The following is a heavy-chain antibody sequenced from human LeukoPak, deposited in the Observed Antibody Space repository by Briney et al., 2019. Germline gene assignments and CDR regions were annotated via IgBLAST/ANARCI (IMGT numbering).Heavy chain of an antibody. CDR1: GFTVSSNS. CDR3: ALNGDDSSGYYSHRPFDY. J-gene: IGHJ4*02. V-gene: IGHV3-30*04. D-gene: IGHD3-22*01. Sequence: GGSLRLSCTVSGFTVSSNSMHWVRQAPGKGLEWVAVISYDGSNKYYADSVKGRFTISRDNSKNTLYLQMNSLRAEDTAVYYCALNGDDSSGYYSHRPFDYWGQGTLVTVSS. CDR2: ISYDGSNK.